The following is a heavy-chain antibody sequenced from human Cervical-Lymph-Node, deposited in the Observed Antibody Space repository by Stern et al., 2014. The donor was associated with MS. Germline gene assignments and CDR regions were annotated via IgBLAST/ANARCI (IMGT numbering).Heavy chain of an antibody. J-gene: IGHJ2*01. CDR2: IYYSGST. CDR3: ARAWGGSYWHFDL. CDR1: GGSISSSSYY. V-gene: IGHV4-39*01. Sequence: QLQLQESGPGLVKPSETLSLTCTVSGGSISSSSYYWGWIRQPPGKGLEWIGSIYYSGSTYYNPSLQSRVTISVDTSKKQFSLNLSSVTAADTAVYYCARAWGGSYWHFDLWGRGTLVTVSS. D-gene: IGHD1-26*01.